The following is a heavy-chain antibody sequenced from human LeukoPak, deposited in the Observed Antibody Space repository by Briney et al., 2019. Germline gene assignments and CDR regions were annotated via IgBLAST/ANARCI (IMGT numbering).Heavy chain of an antibody. CDR1: GFSFSSYA. Sequence: SGRSLRLSCAASGFSFSSYAMHWVRQAPGKGLEWVAVISYDGSNKYYADSVKGRFTISRDNSKNTLYLQMNSLRAEDTAVYYCARDLSGSYRGYYFDFWGQGTLVTVSS. CDR2: ISYDGSNK. CDR3: ARDLSGSYRGYYFDF. D-gene: IGHD1-26*01. V-gene: IGHV3-30-3*01. J-gene: IGHJ4*02.